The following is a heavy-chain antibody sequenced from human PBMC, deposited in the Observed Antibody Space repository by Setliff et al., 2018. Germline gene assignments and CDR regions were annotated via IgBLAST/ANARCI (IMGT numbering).Heavy chain of an antibody. Sequence: ASVKVSCKSSGYTFTSYYMHWVRQAPGQGLEWMGIINPSGGSTSYAQKFQGRVTMTRDTSTSTVYMELSSLRSEDTAVYYCARPGIGGRFDPWGQGTLVTVSS. J-gene: IGHJ5*02. CDR3: ARPGIGGRFDP. CDR2: INPSGGST. D-gene: IGHD1-26*01. CDR1: GYTFTSYY. V-gene: IGHV1-46*01.